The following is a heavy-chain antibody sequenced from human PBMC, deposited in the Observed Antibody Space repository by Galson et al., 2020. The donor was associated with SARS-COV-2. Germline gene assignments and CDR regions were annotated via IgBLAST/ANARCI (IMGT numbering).Heavy chain of an antibody. D-gene: IGHD3-16*01. V-gene: IGHV3-30-3*01. CDR2: ISYDGSNK. J-gene: IGHJ6*02. Sequence: TGESLRLSCAASGFTFSSYAMHWVRQAPGKGLEWVAVISYDGSNKYYADSVKGRFTISRDNSKNTLYLQMNSLRAEDTAVYYCAREFGRGMDGWGQGTTVTVSS. CDR3: AREFGRGMDG. CDR1: GFTFSSYA.